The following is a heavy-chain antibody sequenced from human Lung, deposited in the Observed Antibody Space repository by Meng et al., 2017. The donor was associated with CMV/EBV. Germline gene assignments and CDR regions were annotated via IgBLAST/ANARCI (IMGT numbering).Heavy chain of an antibody. CDR2: IYPDDSDN. J-gene: IGHJ6*02. V-gene: IGHV5-51*01. CDR3: ARLSYYDFWSGYYPYYYGMDD. CDR1: GYSFTSYW. Sequence: GESLKISCKGSGYSFTSYWIGWVRQMPGKGLELMGIIYPDDSDNRYSPSFQCQVTISADKSISTAYLKWSSVKASDTDMYYCARLSYYDFWSGYYPYYYGMDDWGQGTTVTVSS. D-gene: IGHD3-3*01.